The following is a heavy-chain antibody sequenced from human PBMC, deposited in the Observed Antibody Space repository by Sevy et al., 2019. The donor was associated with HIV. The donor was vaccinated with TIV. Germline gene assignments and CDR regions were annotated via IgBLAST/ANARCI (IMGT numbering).Heavy chain of an antibody. CDR2: ISYEGINK. Sequence: GGSLRLSCAASGFTFSSYDMHWVRQAPGKGLEWVAVISYEGINKYYADSVKGRFTISRDNSKNTVSLQLNSLRTEDTAVYYCAKDLRGYTYGNTYFDSWGQGTLVTVSS. CDR3: AKDLRGYTYGNTYFDS. V-gene: IGHV3-30*18. CDR1: GFTFSSYD. D-gene: IGHD5-18*01. J-gene: IGHJ4*02.